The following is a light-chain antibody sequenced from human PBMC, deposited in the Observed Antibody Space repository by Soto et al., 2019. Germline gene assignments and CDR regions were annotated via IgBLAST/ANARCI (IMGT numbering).Light chain of an antibody. V-gene: IGKV3-20*01. Sequence: EIVLTQSPGTLSLSPGERATLSCRASQSVSSSYLAWYQQKPGQAPRLLIYGASSRATGIPDSFSGSGSGTDFTLTISRLETEDFEVYYCQQYGSSPYTFGQGTKLEIK. CDR2: GAS. CDR3: QQYGSSPYT. CDR1: QSVSSSY. J-gene: IGKJ2*01.